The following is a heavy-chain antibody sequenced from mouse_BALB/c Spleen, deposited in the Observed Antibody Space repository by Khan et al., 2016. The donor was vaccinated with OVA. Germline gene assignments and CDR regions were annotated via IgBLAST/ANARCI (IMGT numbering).Heavy chain of an antibody. CDR3: ARLEDK. V-gene: IGHV2-9*02. Sequence: VQLVQSGPGLVAPSQSLSITCTVSGFSLTSYGVHWVRQPPGKGLEWLGVIWAGGSTNYNSALMSSLSISKDNSTSQVFLKMNSLKTDDTAVYYCARLEDKWGQGTTLTVSS. CDR2: IWAGGST. CDR1: GFSLTSYG. J-gene: IGHJ2*01.